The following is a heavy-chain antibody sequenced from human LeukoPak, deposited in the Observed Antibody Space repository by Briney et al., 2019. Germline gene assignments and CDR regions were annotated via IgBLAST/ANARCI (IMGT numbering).Heavy chain of an antibody. J-gene: IGHJ5*02. CDR2: ISAYNGNT. CDR3: ARAGGDCSGGSCYLNWFDP. V-gene: IGHV1-18*01. Sequence: ASVKVSCKASGYTFTSYGISWVRQAPGQGLERMGWISAYNGNTNYAQKLQGRVTMTTDTSTSTAYMELRSLRSDDTAVYYCARAGGDCSGGSCYLNWFDPWGQGTLVTVSS. CDR1: GYTFTSYG. D-gene: IGHD2-15*01.